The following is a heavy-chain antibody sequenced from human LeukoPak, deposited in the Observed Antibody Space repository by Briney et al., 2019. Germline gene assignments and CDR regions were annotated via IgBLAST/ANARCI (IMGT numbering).Heavy chain of an antibody. V-gene: IGHV3-21*01. CDR2: ISGLSSHI. CDR3: GRAFPPLRTSSAGDL. J-gene: IGHJ4*02. Sequence: PGGSLRLSCSASGFTFSDYDMTWVRRAPGKGLGWVSSISGLSSHIYYGDSVKGRFSISRDNAKNSLYLQMNSLGAEDTAVYYCGRAFPPLRTSSAGDLWGQGTLVTVSS. CDR1: GFTFSDYD. D-gene: IGHD3-16*01.